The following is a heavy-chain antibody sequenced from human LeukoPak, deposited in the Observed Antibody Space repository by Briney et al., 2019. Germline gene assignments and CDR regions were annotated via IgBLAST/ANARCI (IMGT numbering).Heavy chain of an antibody. CDR1: GGSISSYY. J-gene: IGHJ4*02. CDR2: IYYSGST. Sequence: PSETLSLTCTVSGGSISSYYWSWIRQPPGKGLEWIGYIYYSGSTNYNPSLKSRVTISVDTSKNQFSLKLSSVTAADTAVYYCARTLMVSAPYYFDYWGQGTLVTVSS. D-gene: IGHD2-8*01. CDR3: ARTLMVSAPYYFDY. V-gene: IGHV4-59*01.